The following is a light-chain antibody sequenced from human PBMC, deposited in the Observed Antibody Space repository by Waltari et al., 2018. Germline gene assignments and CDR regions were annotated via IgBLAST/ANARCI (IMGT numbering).Light chain of an antibody. Sequence: QSVLTQSASVSGSPGQSITISCTGTSVDVGAHNYVSWYQQHPGKAPQLIIYDVSKRPSGVSNRISASKSGNTASLTISGLQAEDEAHYYCNSYTSSTNVVFGGGTKLTVL. CDR2: DVS. V-gene: IGLV2-14*03. CDR1: SVDVGAHNY. J-gene: IGLJ2*01. CDR3: NSYTSSTNVV.